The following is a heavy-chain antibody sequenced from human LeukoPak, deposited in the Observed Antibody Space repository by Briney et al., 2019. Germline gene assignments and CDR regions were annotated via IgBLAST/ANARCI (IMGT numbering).Heavy chain of an antibody. J-gene: IGHJ4*02. CDR2: IIPIFGIA. V-gene: IGHV1-69*04. Sequence: ASVKVSSKASGGTFSSYAISWVRQAPGQGLEWMGRIIPIFGIANYAQKFQGRVTITADKSTSTAYMELSSLRSEDTAVYYCARDLETHCSSTSCYSLYFDYWGQGTLVTVSS. CDR1: GGTFSSYA. D-gene: IGHD2-2*01. CDR3: ARDLETHCSSTSCYSLYFDY.